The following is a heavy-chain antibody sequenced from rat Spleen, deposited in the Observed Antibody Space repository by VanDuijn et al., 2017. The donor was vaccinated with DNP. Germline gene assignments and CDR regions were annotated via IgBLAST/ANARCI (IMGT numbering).Heavy chain of an antibody. Sequence: EVQLVDSGGDLVQPGRSLKLSCAASGFTFSDYYMAWVRQAPTKGLEWVAYISYDGGSTDYGDSVKGRFTISRDNAKSTLYLQMDSLRSEDTATYYCTTGYYGYWFTYWGQGTLVTVSS. J-gene: IGHJ3*01. V-gene: IGHV5-20*01. CDR1: GFTFSDYY. CDR2: ISYDGGST. CDR3: TTGYYGYWFTY. D-gene: IGHD1-6*01.